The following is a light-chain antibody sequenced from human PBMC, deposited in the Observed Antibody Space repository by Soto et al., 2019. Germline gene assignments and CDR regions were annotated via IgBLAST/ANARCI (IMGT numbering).Light chain of an antibody. J-gene: IGKJ4*01. V-gene: IGKV3-11*01. CDR3: QQRSNWLT. CDR2: DAA. Sequence: EIVLTQSPATLSLSPGERATLSCRASQSVSNYLAWYQQKPGQAPRLLIYDAAVRATGIPARFSGSGSGTDFTLTISSLEPEDFAIYYCQQRSNWLTFGGGTKVEIK. CDR1: QSVSNY.